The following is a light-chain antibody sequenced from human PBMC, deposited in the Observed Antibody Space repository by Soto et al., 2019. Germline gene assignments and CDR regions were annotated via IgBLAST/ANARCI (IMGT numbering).Light chain of an antibody. J-gene: IGKJ4*01. CDR3: QQCDTYPLT. Sequence: DIQMTQSPSTLSESVGDRVTIPCGASQTTSGWLAWYQQKPGKAPKLLIYKASILESGVPSRFSGSRSGTEFTLTISTLQPDDFATYYCQQCDTYPLTFGGGTKVEI. V-gene: IGKV1-5*03. CDR2: KAS. CDR1: QTTSGW.